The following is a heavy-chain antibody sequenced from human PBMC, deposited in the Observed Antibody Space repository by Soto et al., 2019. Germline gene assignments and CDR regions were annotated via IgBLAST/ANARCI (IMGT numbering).Heavy chain of an antibody. V-gene: IGHV1-69*01. CDR3: AKTYSSSSWGRYYYYYYGMEV. J-gene: IGHJ6*02. Sequence: QMQLVQSGAEVKKPGSSVKVSCRASGDTFKNYAICWVRQAPGQGLEWMGGIIPIFGTSNYAQRFQGRVTITADESASTAYLELSSLRSEDTAVYYCAKTYSSSSWGRYYYYYYGMEVWGQGTTVTVSS. D-gene: IGHD6-6*01. CDR1: GDTFKNYA. CDR2: IIPIFGTS.